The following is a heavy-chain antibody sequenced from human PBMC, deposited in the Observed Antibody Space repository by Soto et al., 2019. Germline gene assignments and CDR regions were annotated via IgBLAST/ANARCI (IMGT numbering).Heavy chain of an antibody. D-gene: IGHD1-26*01. V-gene: IGHV3-7*03. Sequence: PGWSLRLACASSVFTFTSYWMSWVRQAPGKGLEWVANIKHDGSEKYYVDSVKGRFTISRDNAKNSLYLQMKSLRAEDTAVYYCARDAWSRLIMGAATDLWGQGTLVTVSS. CDR2: IKHDGSEK. CDR3: ARDAWSRLIMGAATDL. J-gene: IGHJ5*02. CDR1: VFTFTSYW.